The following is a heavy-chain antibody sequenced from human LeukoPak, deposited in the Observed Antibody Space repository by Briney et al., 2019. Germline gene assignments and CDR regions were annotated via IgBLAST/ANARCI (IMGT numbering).Heavy chain of an antibody. J-gene: IGHJ4*02. CDR1: GGSFSGYY. V-gene: IGHV4-34*01. CDR2: INHSGST. Sequence: SETLSLTCAVYGGSFSGYYWSWIRQPPGKGLEWIGEINHSGSTNYNPSLKSRVTISVDTSKNQFSLKLSSVTAADTAVYYCARDSEVWFGELSPFDYWGQGTLVTVSS. CDR3: ARDSEVWFGELSPFDY. D-gene: IGHD3-10*01.